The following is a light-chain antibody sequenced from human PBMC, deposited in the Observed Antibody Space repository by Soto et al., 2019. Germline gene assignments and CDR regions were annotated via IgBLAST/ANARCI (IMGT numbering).Light chain of an antibody. Sequence: EIVMTQYPATLSVSPGVRATFSCMASQSVSTNLARYQQKPGQAPRLLLYGFSSTRATGIPARFSASGSGAEFTLTISSLQSEDFALYYCQQYNNWPPTFGQGTKVEIK. CDR1: QSVSTN. J-gene: IGKJ1*01. CDR3: QQYNNWPPT. CDR2: GFSS. V-gene: IGKV3-15*01.